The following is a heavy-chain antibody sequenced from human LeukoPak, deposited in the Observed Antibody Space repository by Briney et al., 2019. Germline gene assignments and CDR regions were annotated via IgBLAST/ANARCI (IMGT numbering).Heavy chain of an antibody. Sequence: PGGSLRLSCAASGFXFSNAWMTWVRQAPGKGLEWVGSIKPKTDGGTTDYTAPVKGRFTISRDDSKNTLYLQMSSLKTEDTAVYYCTTCLADGYYFDYWGQGTLVTVSS. J-gene: IGHJ4*02. D-gene: IGHD3-16*01. CDR2: IKPKTDGGTT. CDR3: TTCLADGYYFDY. CDR1: GFXFSNAW. V-gene: IGHV3-15*01.